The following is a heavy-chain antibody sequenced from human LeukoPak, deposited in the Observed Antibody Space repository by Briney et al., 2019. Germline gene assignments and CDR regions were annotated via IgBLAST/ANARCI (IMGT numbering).Heavy chain of an antibody. D-gene: IGHD3-16*01. J-gene: IGHJ6*02. CDR3: ARVEAYSYSMDV. Sequence: PSETLSLTCTVSGGSISSYYWSWIRQPPGKGLEWIGYIYYSGSTNCNPSLKSRATISVDTSKNQFSLKLSSVTAADTAVYYCARVEAYSYSMDVWGQGTTVTVSS. CDR1: GGSISSYY. V-gene: IGHV4-59*01. CDR2: IYYSGST.